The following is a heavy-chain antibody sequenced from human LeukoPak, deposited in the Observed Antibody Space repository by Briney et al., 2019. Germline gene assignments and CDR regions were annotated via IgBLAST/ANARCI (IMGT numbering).Heavy chain of an antibody. D-gene: IGHD3-3*01. CDR1: GGSISSSSYH. CDR2: ICYSGST. J-gene: IGHJ6*02. CDR3: ASRLGSGMDV. Sequence: PSETLSLTCTVSGGSISSSSYHWGCLRPPPGKGLEWIVSICYSGSTYYNPSHKRRVTISVDTSKQQFSQTLRSDTAADTAVYYCASRLGSGMDVWGQGTTVTVSS. V-gene: IGHV4-39*01.